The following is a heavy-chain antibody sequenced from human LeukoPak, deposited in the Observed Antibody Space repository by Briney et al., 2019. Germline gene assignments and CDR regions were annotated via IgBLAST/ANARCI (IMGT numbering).Heavy chain of an antibody. V-gene: IGHV3-48*01. CDR3: ARNGYSGYEFPDY. Sequence: GGSLRLSCVASGFTFSRSSMNWVRQAPGKGLEWVSYISSSSSTIYLADPVKGRFTISRDNAKNSLYLQMNSLRAEDTAVYYCARNGYSGYEFPDYWGQGTLVTVSS. CDR2: ISSSSSTI. D-gene: IGHD5-12*01. J-gene: IGHJ4*02. CDR1: GFTFSRSS.